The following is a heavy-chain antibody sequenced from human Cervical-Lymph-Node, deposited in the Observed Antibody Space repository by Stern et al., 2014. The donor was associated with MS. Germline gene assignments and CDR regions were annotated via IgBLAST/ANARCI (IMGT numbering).Heavy chain of an antibody. D-gene: IGHD6-6*01. CDR3: ARVYRRGQLVQYFDY. J-gene: IGHJ4*02. V-gene: IGHV4-4*02. CDR1: GGSISSSNW. Sequence: QVQLQESGPGLVKPSGTLSLTCAVSGGSISSSNWWSWVRQPPGKGLEWIGEIYHSGSTNYNPSLKSRVTISVDKSKTQFSLKLSSGTAADTAVYYCARVYRRGQLVQYFDYWGQGTLVTVSS. CDR2: IYHSGST.